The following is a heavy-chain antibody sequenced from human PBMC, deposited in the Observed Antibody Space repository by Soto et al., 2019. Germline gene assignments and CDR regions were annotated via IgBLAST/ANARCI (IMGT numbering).Heavy chain of an antibody. CDR3: GRTLRVGDDAYYYGMDV. D-gene: IGHD4-17*01. Sequence: ASVKVSCKASGCTFTSYYMHWVRQAPVQELEWMGIINPNGCSRRSAQNFQCRVNITMDTSTSPVCTELSSLRSGAPALYCCGRTLRVGDDAYYYGMDVWGQGTPVTVSS. V-gene: IGHV1-46*01. CDR1: GCTFTSYY. CDR2: INPNGCSR. J-gene: IGHJ6*02.